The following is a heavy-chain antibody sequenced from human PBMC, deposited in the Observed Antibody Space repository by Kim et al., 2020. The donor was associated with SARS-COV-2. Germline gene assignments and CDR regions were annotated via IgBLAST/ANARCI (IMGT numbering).Heavy chain of an antibody. CDR3: ARDDGDFGDYFDY. J-gene: IGHJ4*02. CDR2: ISFDGRNS. V-gene: IGHV3-30*04. CDR1: GFSFSNNV. D-gene: IGHD4-17*01. Sequence: GGSLRLSCAASGFSFSNNVMHWVRQAPGKGLEWVALISFDGRNSYYADSMKGRFTISRDNSKNTVYLQINGLRIEDTAVHFCARDDGDFGDYFDYWGQGT.